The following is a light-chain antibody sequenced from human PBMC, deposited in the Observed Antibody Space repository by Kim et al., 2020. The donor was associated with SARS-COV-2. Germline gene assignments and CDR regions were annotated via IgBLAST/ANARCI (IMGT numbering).Light chain of an antibody. J-gene: IGKJ1*01. CDR2: AAS. Sequence: VGDRVPTTCRASQVISSYLAWYQQKQGKAPKLLIYAASTLESGGPSRFSGSGSGTDFTLTISSLQPEDFATYYCQQLNSYPWTFGQGTKVDIK. V-gene: IGKV1-9*01. CDR1: QVISSY. CDR3: QQLNSYPWT.